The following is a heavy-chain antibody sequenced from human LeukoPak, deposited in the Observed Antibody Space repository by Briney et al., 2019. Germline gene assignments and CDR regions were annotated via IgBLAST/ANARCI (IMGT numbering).Heavy chain of an antibody. CDR3: ASSYYYGSGSTGVTFDY. D-gene: IGHD3-10*01. CDR2: IYPGDSDA. CDR1: GYSFTNYW. V-gene: IGHV5-51*01. Sequence: GESLQISCKGSGYSFTNYWIGWVRQLPGKGLKWMGIIYPGDSDARYSPSFQGQVTISADKSISTAYLQWSSLKASDTAMYYCASSYYYGSGSTGVTFDYWGQGTLVTVSS. J-gene: IGHJ4*02.